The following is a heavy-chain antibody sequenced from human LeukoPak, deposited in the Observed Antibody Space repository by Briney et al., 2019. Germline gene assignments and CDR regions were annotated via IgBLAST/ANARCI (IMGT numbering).Heavy chain of an antibody. CDR3: ARDSGRGSGSLFDY. J-gene: IGHJ4*02. CDR1: GLTFSSYA. D-gene: IGHD3-10*01. CDR2: ISGSGGDL. Sequence: PGGSLRLSCAASGLTFSSYAMNWVRQAPGKGLEWVSAISGSGGDLYYADSVKGRFTISRDNSKNTLYLQMNSLRAEDTAVYYCARDSGRGSGSLFDYWGQGTLVTVSS. V-gene: IGHV3-23*01.